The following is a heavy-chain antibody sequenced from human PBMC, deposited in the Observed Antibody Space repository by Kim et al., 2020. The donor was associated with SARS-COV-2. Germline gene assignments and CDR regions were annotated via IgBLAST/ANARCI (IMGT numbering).Heavy chain of an antibody. V-gene: IGHV4-4*07. Sequence: SETLSLTCTVSGGSISSYYWSWIRQPAGKGLEWIGRIYTSGSTNYNPSLKSRVTMSVDTSKNQFSLKLSSVTAADTAVYYCVKALDKEMNSYFDYWGQGTLVTVSS. CDR3: VKALDKEMNSYFDY. CDR2: IYTSGST. D-gene: IGHD2-2*03. CDR1: GGSISSYY. J-gene: IGHJ4*02.